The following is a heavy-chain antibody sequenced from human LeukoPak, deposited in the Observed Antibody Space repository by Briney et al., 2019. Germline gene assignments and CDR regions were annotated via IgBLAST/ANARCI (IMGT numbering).Heavy chain of an antibody. CDR3: ARDRITMVPQYYGMDV. CDR1: GFTFSNYY. V-gene: IGHV3-11*01. Sequence: PGGSLRLSCAASGFTFSNYYINWIRQAPGKGLEWVSYISSSGSTKYYADSVKGRFTISRDNAKNSLHLQMNSLRAEDTAVYYCARDRITMVPQYYGMDVWGQGTTVTVSS. CDR2: ISSSGSTK. J-gene: IGHJ6*02. D-gene: IGHD3-10*01.